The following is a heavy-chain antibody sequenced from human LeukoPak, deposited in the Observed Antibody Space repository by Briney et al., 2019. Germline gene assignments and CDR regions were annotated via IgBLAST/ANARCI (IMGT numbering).Heavy chain of an antibody. CDR2: IYYSGST. Sequence: SETLSLTCTVSGGSISSYYWSWIRQPPGKGLEWIGYIYYSGSTNYNPSLKSRVTISVDTSKNQFSLKLSSVTAADTAVYYCARYRYYDFWSGYPPYAFDIWGQGTLVTVSS. CDR3: ARYRYYDFWSGYPPYAFDI. V-gene: IGHV4-59*01. D-gene: IGHD3-3*01. CDR1: GGSISSYY. J-gene: IGHJ4*02.